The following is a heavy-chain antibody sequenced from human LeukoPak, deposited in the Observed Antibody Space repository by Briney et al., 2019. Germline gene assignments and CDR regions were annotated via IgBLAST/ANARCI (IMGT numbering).Heavy chain of an antibody. V-gene: IGHV3-21*01. D-gene: IGHD6-13*01. CDR2: ISPDSGYI. CDR1: GFTFSTSN. J-gene: IGHJ4*02. CDR3: APFSAVTHYYFDY. Sequence: GGSLRLSCAASGFTFSTSNLNWVRQAPGKGLEWVSSISPDSGYIYYADSVKGRFTISRDNAENSLFLQMNSLGAEDTAVYYCAPFSAVTHYYFDYWGQGTLVTVSS.